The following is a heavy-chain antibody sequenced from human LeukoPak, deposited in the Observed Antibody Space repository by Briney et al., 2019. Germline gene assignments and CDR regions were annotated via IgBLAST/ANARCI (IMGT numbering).Heavy chain of an antibody. Sequence: GGSLRLSCAASGFTFSNYSMNWVRQAPGKGLEWVSYISSSSSTIYCADSVKGRFTISRDNARNSLYLQMNSLRAEDTAVYYCARVTPQPAHDYGDYSSDYWGQGTLVTVSS. CDR1: GFTFSNYS. J-gene: IGHJ4*02. CDR2: ISSSSSTI. V-gene: IGHV3-48*01. D-gene: IGHD4-17*01. CDR3: ARVTPQPAHDYGDYSSDY.